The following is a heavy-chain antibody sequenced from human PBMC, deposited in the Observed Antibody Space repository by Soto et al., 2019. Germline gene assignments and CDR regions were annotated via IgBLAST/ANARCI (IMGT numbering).Heavy chain of an antibody. V-gene: IGHV3-30-3*01. D-gene: IGHD3-3*01. CDR3: ARGGYYDFWSGSLDY. CDR2: ISYDGSNK. CDR1: GFTFSSYA. Sequence: QVQLVESGGGVVQPGRSLRLSCAASGFTFSSYAMHWVRQAPGKGLEWVAVISYDGSNKYYADSVKGRFTISRDNSKNTLYLQMNSLRAEDTAVYYCARGGYYDFWSGSLDYWGQGTLVTVSS. J-gene: IGHJ4*02.